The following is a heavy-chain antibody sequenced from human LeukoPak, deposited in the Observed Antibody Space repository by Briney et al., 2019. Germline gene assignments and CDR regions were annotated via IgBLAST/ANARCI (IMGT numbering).Heavy chain of an antibody. CDR1: GFTFSSYT. D-gene: IGHD2-15*01. V-gene: IGHV3-48*01. Sequence: GGSLRLSCAASGFTFSSYTMNWVRQPPGKGLEWVSNIGTSSTTIYYADSVKGRFTISRDNAKNSLYLQMNSLRAEDTVVYYCARDVVPYFDYWGQGTLVTVSS. CDR3: ARDVVPYFDY. J-gene: IGHJ4*02. CDR2: IGTSSTTI.